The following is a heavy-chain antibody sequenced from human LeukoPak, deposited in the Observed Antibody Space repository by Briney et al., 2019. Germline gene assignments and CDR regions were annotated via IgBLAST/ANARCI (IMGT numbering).Heavy chain of an antibody. D-gene: IGHD3-22*01. V-gene: IGHV3-23*01. CDR1: GFTFNNYA. CDR2: ISSSGANT. Sequence: PGGSLRRSCAASGFTFNNYALNWVRQAPGKGLEWVSLISSSGANTYYADSVKGRFTISRDNSKNTLYLQMNSLRAEDTAVYYCARGKYYYDSSGYYGFGDYWGQGTLVTVSS. J-gene: IGHJ4*02. CDR3: ARGKYYYDSSGYYGFGDY.